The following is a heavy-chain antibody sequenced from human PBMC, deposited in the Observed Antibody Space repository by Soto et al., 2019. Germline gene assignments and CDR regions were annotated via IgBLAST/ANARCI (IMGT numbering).Heavy chain of an antibody. CDR1: GFTFSSYS. CDR2: ISSSSTI. Sequence: GGSLRLSCAASGFTFSSYSMNWVRQAPGKGLEWVSYISSSSTIYYADSVKGRFTISRDNAKNSLYLQMNSLRDEDTAVYYCAILRWYAPSFDYWGQGTLVTVSS. CDR3: AILRWYAPSFDY. D-gene: IGHD4-17*01. J-gene: IGHJ4*02. V-gene: IGHV3-48*02.